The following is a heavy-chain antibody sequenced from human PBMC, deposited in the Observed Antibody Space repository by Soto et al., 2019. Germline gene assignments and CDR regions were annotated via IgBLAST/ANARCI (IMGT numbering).Heavy chain of an antibody. J-gene: IGHJ4*02. V-gene: IGHV3-30*18. D-gene: IGHD5-18*01. CDR2: ISSDGTTK. CDR1: GIDLEIYG. Sequence: GGSMRLSCVASGIDLEIYGIHLVRQAPGEGLEWVAVISSDGTTKSYIDSVRGRFTISSDNSRSTVFLQMNSLRREDTAMYNCVKDGGGVRYNYNIRGDYWGQGTLVTVSS. CDR3: VKDGGGVRYNYNIRGDY.